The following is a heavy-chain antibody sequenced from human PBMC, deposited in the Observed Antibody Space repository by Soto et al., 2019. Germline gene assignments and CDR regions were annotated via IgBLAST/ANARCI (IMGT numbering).Heavy chain of an antibody. V-gene: IGHV4-39*07. CDR2: IYYSGNT. D-gene: IGHD2-8*01. CDR1: GDSISSGGYY. Sequence: SETLSLTCTVSGDSISSGGYYWGWIRQPPGKGLEWIGSIYYSGNTFYNPSLKSRVTISVDKSKNQFSLKLSSVTAADTAVYYCARRGYCTNGVCYYGMDVWGQGTTVTVSS. J-gene: IGHJ6*01. CDR3: ARRGYCTNGVCYYGMDV.